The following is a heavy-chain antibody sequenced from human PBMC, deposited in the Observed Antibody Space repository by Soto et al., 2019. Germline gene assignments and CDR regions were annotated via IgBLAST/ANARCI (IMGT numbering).Heavy chain of an antibody. Sequence: SETLSLTCSVSGYSIDMGYYWGWIRQAPERGLEWIGSISHRGATSYTPSLKSRAIISLDTSNNQSTLRLISVTVADTATYYYVRYEYDSSGHDDEHWGKGTLVTVSS. J-gene: IGHJ4*02. CDR3: VRYEYDSSGHDDEH. CDR2: ISHRGAT. CDR1: GYSIDMGYY. V-gene: IGHV4-38-2*02. D-gene: IGHD3-22*01.